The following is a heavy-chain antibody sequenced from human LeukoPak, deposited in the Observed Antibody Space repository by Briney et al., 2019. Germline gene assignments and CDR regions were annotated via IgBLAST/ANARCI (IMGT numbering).Heavy chain of an antibody. CDR1: GYTFTDYY. D-gene: IGHD6-19*01. CDR2: INPTSGVA. V-gene: IGHV1-2*02. Sequence: SVKVSCRASGYTFTDYYMNWVRQAPGQGLEWMGWINPTSGVAKYAQKFQGRVTMTRDTSISTAHMELSGLRSDDTAVYYCARLVLQNIVVAGLKFDYWGQGTLLTVSS. J-gene: IGHJ4*02. CDR3: ARLVLQNIVVAGLKFDY.